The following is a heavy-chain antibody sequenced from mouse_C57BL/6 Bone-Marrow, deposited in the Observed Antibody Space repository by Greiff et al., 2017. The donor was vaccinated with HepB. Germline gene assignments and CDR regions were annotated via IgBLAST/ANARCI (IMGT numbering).Heavy chain of an antibody. V-gene: IGHV1-82*01. CDR1: GYAFSSSW. Sequence: QVQLQQSGPELVKPGASVKISCKASGYAFSSSWMNWVKQRPGKGLEWIGRIYPGDGDTNYNGKFKGKATLTADKSSSTADMQLSSLTSEDSAVYFCARWGDFDYWGQGTALTVSS. J-gene: IGHJ2*01. CDR3: ARWGDFDY. CDR2: IYPGDGDT.